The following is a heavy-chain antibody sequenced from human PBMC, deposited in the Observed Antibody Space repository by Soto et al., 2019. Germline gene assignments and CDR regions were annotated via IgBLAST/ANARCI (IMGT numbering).Heavy chain of an antibody. D-gene: IGHD1-1*01. Sequence: QVQLVQSGAEVKKPGASVKVSCKASGYTFTSYGISWVRQAPGQGLEWMGWISAYNGNTNYAQKLQGRVTMTTDTSTSIAYMELRSLRSDDTAVYYCARDGSVWYDNYYYYGMDVWGQGTTVTVSS. CDR3: ARDGSVWYDNYYYYGMDV. CDR1: GYTFTSYG. CDR2: ISAYNGNT. V-gene: IGHV1-18*01. J-gene: IGHJ6*02.